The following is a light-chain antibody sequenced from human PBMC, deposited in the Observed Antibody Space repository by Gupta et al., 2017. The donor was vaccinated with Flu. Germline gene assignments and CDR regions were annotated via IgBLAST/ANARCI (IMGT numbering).Light chain of an antibody. J-gene: IGLJ3*02. V-gene: IGLV8-61*01. Sequence: VLTQEPSSSVSPGGTVTLTCGLPSGSVSTNNTPNWYQPTPGRAPRPLIYTTNTPLAGVPGRFSGSIRGNTAALTITVAKEDDAADYYGLLDLGSGIWVFGGGTKLTVL. CDR1: SGSVSTNNT. CDR3: LLDLGSGIWV. CDR2: TTN.